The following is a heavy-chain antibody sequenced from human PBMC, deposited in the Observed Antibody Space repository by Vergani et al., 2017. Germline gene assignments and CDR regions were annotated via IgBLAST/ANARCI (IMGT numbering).Heavy chain of an antibody. Sequence: QVQLQELGPGLVKPSETLSLTRTVFGGPISSHYWSWIPQLPGKGLEWIGYIYYSGSTYYNPSLKSRVTISVDTFKNKFSLKLCSVTAADTAVYYCARAPVGSTIFGVVILRFAFDIWGQGTMVTVSS. J-gene: IGHJ3*02. V-gene: IGHV4-59*11. D-gene: IGHD3-3*01. CDR3: ARAPVGSTIFGVVILRFAFDI. CDR2: IYYSGST. CDR1: GGPISSHY.